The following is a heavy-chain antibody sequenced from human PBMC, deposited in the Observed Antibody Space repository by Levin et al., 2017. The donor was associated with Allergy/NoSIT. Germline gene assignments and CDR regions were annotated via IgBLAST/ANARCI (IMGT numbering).Heavy chain of an antibody. CDR1: GGSISSYY. V-gene: IGHV4-59*01. Sequence: SETLSLTCTVSGGSISSYYWSWIRQPPGKGLEWIGYIYYSGSTNYNPSLKSRVTISVDTSKNQFSLKLSSVTAADTAVYYCARDRGVAVADPDRYYYYYGMDVWGQGTTVTVSS. CDR2: IYYSGST. J-gene: IGHJ6*02. D-gene: IGHD6-19*01. CDR3: ARDRGVAVADPDRYYYYYGMDV.